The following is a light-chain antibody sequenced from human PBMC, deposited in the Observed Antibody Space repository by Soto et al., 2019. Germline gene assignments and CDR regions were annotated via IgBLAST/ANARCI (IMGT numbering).Light chain of an antibody. Sequence: EILMTQSPDTLSVSPGESATLSCRASQRVYSNLAWYQQRPGQAPRLLIYGASTRATGVPARLSGRGSGTEFTLTISSLQSEEFAVYYCQQYTNWPPNHFGQGTRLEI. CDR3: QQYTNWPPNH. CDR1: QRVYSN. CDR2: GAS. V-gene: IGKV3-15*01. J-gene: IGKJ5*01.